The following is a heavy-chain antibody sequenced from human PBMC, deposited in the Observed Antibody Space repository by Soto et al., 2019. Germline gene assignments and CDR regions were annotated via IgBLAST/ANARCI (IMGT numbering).Heavy chain of an antibody. CDR1: GDTFGMNS. V-gene: IGHV1-69*08. Sequence: QVHLVQSGAEVKKPGASVRVSCKASGDTFGMNSINWVRPAPGQGPEWMGRIAPMSGTAEYAEKFQGRVTFTEETSTNPVHMEVSSLRSEDTAVYSCARGGQLRGEMEGWGKGTSVTVSS. D-gene: IGHD1-1*01. J-gene: IGHJ6*04. CDR3: ARGGQLRGEMEG. CDR2: IAPMSGTA.